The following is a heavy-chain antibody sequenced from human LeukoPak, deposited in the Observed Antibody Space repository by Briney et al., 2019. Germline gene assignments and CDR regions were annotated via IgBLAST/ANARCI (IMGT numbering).Heavy chain of an antibody. V-gene: IGHV1-2*02. CDR2: INPNSGGT. J-gene: IGHJ4*02. CDR1: GYTFTGYY. D-gene: IGHD1-1*01. CDR3: ARGDGTTGTTQDVAFDY. Sequence: ASVKVSCKASGYTFTGYYMHWVRQAPGQGLEWMGWINPNSGGTNYAQKFQGRVTMTRDTSISTAYMELSRLRSDDTAVYYCARGDGTTGTTQDVAFDYWGQGTLVTVSS.